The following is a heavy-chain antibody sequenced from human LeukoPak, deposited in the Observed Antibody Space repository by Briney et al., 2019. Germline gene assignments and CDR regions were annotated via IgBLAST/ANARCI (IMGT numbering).Heavy chain of an antibody. Sequence: SETLSLTCTVSGGSISSSSYYWGWIRQPPGKGLEWIGSIYYSGSTYSNPSLKSRVTISVDTSKDQFSLKLSSVTAADTAVYYCARDRGFGELLNWFDPWGQGTLVTVSS. CDR1: GGSISSSSYY. D-gene: IGHD3-10*01. V-gene: IGHV4-39*07. CDR3: ARDRGFGELLNWFDP. J-gene: IGHJ5*02. CDR2: IYYSGST.